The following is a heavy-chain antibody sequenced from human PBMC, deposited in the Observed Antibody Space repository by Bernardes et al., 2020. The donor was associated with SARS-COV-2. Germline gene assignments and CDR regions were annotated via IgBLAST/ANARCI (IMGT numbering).Heavy chain of an antibody. CDR3: ATWPAIFGVSYFDY. V-gene: IGHV1-24*01. J-gene: IGHJ4*02. D-gene: IGHD3-3*01. Sequence: ASVKVSCKVSGYTLTELSMRWVRQAPGKGLEWMGGFDPEDGETIYAQKFQGRVTMTEDTSTDTAYMELSSLRSEDTAVYYCATWPAIFGVSYFDYWGQGTLVTVSS. CDR1: GYTLTELS. CDR2: FDPEDGET.